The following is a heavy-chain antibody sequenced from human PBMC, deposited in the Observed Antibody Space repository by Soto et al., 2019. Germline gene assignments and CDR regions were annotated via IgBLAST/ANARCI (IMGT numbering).Heavy chain of an antibody. CDR3: ACIFSGGYSYGFDYYGMDV. CDR2: IFYSGST. V-gene: IGHV4-39*01. J-gene: IGHJ6*02. Sequence: PSDTLSLTFTGSGGSISSRSYDLGWIRQPPGKGLEWIGSIFYSGSTYYNPSLKSRVTISVDTSKNQFSLKLSSVTAADTAVYYCACIFSGGYSYGFDYYGMDVWGQGTTVT. D-gene: IGHD5-18*01. CDR1: GGSISSRSYD.